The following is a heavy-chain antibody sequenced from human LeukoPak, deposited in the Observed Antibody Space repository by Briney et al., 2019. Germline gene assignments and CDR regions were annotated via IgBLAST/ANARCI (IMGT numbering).Heavy chain of an antibody. J-gene: IGHJ4*02. CDR3: ARAFYGSGSLVDY. CDR1: GFTFSSYS. Sequence: GGSLRLSCAASGFTFSSYSMNWVRQAPGKGLKWVSSISSSSSYIYYADAVKGRFTISRDNAKNSLYLQMNSLRAEDTAVYYCARAFYGSGSLVDYWGQGTLVTVSS. CDR2: ISSSSSYI. D-gene: IGHD3-10*01. V-gene: IGHV3-21*04.